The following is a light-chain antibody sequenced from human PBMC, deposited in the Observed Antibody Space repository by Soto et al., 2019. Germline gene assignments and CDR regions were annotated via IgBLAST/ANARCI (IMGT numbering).Light chain of an antibody. CDR2: AAS. Sequence: DIQMTQSPSSLSASVGDRVTITCRASQGISRYLNWYQQKPGKAPKVLIYAASNLESGVPSRFSGSGSGTDFSLTISSLQAGDFATYFCQETFPTPYTFGQGTKLEIK. J-gene: IGKJ2*01. V-gene: IGKV1-39*01. CDR3: QETFPTPYT. CDR1: QGISRY.